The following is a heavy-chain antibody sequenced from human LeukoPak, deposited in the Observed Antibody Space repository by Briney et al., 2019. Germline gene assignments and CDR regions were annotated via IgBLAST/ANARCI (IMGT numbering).Heavy chain of an antibody. D-gene: IGHD3-10*01. Sequence: GGSLRLSCAASGFTVSSNYMSWVRQAPGKGLEWVSVIYSGGSTYYADSVKGRFTISRDNSKNTLYLQMNSLRAGDTAVYYCARAVTMVRGVALSFDYWGQGTLVTVSS. V-gene: IGHV3-66*01. CDR1: GFTVSSNY. CDR3: ARAVTMVRGVALSFDY. CDR2: IYSGGST. J-gene: IGHJ4*02.